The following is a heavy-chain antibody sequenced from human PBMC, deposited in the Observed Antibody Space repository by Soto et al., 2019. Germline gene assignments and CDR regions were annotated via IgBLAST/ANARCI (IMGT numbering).Heavy chain of an antibody. Sequence: VQLLESGGGLIQPGGALRLYCAASGFTFSYGIHWLRQAPGKGLEGVAYISYDSSNKFYGDSVKGRFTISRDNSKNTQFLQMNSLRAEDTAVYYCAKLVIGYCSGNTCDDYWGQGTLVAVSS. CDR3: AKLVIGYCSGNTCDDY. J-gene: IGHJ4*02. D-gene: IGHD2-15*01. CDR2: ISYDSSNK. V-gene: IGHV3-30*18. CDR1: GFTFSYG.